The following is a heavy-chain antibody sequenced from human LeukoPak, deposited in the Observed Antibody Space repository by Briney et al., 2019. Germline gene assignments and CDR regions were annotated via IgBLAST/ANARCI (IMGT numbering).Heavy chain of an antibody. CDR3: GRVSCGGNCYSLIGTFDI. CDR1: GYTLTELS. D-gene: IGHD2-15*01. V-gene: IGHV1-24*01. CDR2: FDPEDGET. J-gene: IGHJ3*02. Sequence: GASVKVSCTVSGYTLTELSMHWVRQAPGKGLEWMGGFDPEDGETIYAQKFQGRVTMTEDTSTDTAYMELSSLRSEDTAVYYCGRVSCGGNCYSLIGTFDIWGQGTMVTVSS.